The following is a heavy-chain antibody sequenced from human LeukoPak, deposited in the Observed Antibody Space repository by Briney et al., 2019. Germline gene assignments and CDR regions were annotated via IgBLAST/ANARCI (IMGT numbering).Heavy chain of an antibody. Sequence: PGGSLRLSCAASGFTFSDYYMSWIRQAPGKGLEWGSYISSSGSTIYYADSVKGRFTISRDNAKNPLYLQMNSLRAEDTAVYYCARRTVTSSYFDYWGQGTLVTVSS. V-gene: IGHV3-11*01. CDR3: ARRTVTSSYFDY. CDR1: GFTFSDYY. D-gene: IGHD4-11*01. J-gene: IGHJ4*02. CDR2: ISSSGSTI.